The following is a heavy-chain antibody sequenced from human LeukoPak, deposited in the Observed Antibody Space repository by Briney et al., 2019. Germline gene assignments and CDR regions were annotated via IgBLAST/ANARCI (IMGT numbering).Heavy chain of an antibody. V-gene: IGHV4-59*01. J-gene: IGHJ3*02. CDR3: AGEDYFDSSGFASWRFDI. CDR2: IYYSGNT. CDR1: GGSISDYY. D-gene: IGHD3-22*01. Sequence: SETLSLTCTVSGGSISDYYWTWIRQPPGKGLEWIGHIYYSGNTIYNPSLKSRVTISVDTSKNQFSLKLTSVTTADTAVYYCAGEDYFDSSGFASWRFDIWGQGTMVTVSS.